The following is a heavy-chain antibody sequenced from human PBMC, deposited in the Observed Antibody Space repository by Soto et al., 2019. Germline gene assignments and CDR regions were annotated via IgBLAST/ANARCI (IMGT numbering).Heavy chain of an antibody. CDR3: VRHGSSLDY. CDR1: GYTFTSYA. Sequence: QVQLVQSGAEEKKPGASVKVSCKASGYTFTSYAMHWVRQAPGQRLEWMGWINAGNGNTKYSQKFQGRVTITRDTSASTAYMGLSRLRSDDTAVYYCVRHGSSLDYWGQGTLVTVSS. CDR2: INAGNGNT. V-gene: IGHV1-3*05. D-gene: IGHD2-2*01. J-gene: IGHJ4*02.